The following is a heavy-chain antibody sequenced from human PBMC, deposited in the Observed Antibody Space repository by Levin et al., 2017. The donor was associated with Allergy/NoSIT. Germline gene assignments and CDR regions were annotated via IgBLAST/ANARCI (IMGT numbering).Heavy chain of an antibody. D-gene: IGHD5-18*01. CDR1: GFTLSSHG. CDR3: ARDVDTSFVSTNYFDS. J-gene: IGHJ4*02. V-gene: IGHV3-30*03. CDR2: ISYDGSRK. Sequence: SCAGSGFTLSSHGMHWVRQAPGKGLEWVAGISYDGSRKFYLDSVKGRFTISRDNSKNTLFLEMHTLRLEDTALYFCARDVDTSFVSTNYFDSWVQGTLVIVSS.